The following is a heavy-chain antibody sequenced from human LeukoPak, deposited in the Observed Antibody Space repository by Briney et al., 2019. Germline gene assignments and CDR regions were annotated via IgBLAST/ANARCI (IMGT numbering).Heavy chain of an antibody. D-gene: IGHD6-19*01. CDR1: GFTFTHYG. CDR2: IRYDGNNK. J-gene: IGHJ4*02. Sequence: GGSLRLSCAASGFTFTHYGMNWVRQAPGKGLEWVAVIRYDGNNKYYADSVKGRFTISRDNSKNMLYLQMNSLGTEDTAVYYCAKDRWGAVASFDYWGQGTLVTVSS. V-gene: IGHV3-30*02. CDR3: AKDRWGAVASFDY.